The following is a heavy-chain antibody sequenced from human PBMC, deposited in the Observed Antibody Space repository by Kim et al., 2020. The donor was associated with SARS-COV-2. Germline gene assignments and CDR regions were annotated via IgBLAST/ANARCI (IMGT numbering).Heavy chain of an antibody. V-gene: IGHV4-31*03. Sequence: SETLSLTCTVSGGSISSGGYYWSWIRQHPGKGLEWIGYIYYSGSTYYNPSLKSRVTISVDTSKNQFSLKLSSVTAADTAVYYCARGPIVVVVAATYWYFDLWGRGTLVTVSS. CDR3: ARGPIVVVVAATYWYFDL. CDR1: GGSISSGGYY. CDR2: IYYSGST. D-gene: IGHD2-15*01. J-gene: IGHJ2*01.